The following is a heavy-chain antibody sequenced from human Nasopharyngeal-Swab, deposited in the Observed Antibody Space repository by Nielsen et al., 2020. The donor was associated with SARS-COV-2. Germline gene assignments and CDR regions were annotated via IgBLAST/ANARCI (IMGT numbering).Heavy chain of an antibody. CDR3: ARGGSGWTYYYYGMDV. J-gene: IGHJ6*02. D-gene: IGHD6-19*01. Sequence: SLKIPRAAFGFTLDDYAIHRVRQAPGKGLEWVSGTSWNSGSIGYADSVKGRFTISRDNAKNSLYLQMNSLRAEDTALYYCARGGSGWTYYYYGMDVWGQGTTVTVSS. CDR1: GFTLDDYA. CDR2: TSWNSGSI. V-gene: IGHV3-9*01.